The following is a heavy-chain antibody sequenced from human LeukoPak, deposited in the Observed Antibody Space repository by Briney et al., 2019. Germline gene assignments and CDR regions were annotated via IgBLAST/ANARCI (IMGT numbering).Heavy chain of an antibody. CDR2: INPSGGST. V-gene: IGHV1-46*01. CDR1: GYTFTSYY. J-gene: IGHJ4*02. CDR3: ARSPTVRRPIDY. Sequence: ASVKVSCKASGYTFTSYYMHWVRQAPGQGLEWMGIINPSGGSTSYAQKFQGRVTMTRDTSTSIVYMELSSLRSEDTAVYYCARSPTVRRPIDYWGQGTLVTVSS. D-gene: IGHD1-14*01.